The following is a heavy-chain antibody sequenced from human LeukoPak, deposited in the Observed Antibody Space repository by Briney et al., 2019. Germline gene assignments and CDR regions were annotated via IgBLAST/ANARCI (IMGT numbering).Heavy chain of an antibody. D-gene: IGHD3-3*01. V-gene: IGHV3-66*03. CDR3: ARGPSARFFGVAKGAFDI. Sequence: GGSLRLSCAASGFTVSSNYMTWVRQAPGKGLEWVSVIYKNAITYYADSVKGRFTISRDNSKNALDLQMNSLRSEDAAVYYCARGPSARFFGVAKGAFDIWGQGTMVTVSS. CDR2: IYKNAIT. J-gene: IGHJ3*02. CDR1: GFTVSSNY.